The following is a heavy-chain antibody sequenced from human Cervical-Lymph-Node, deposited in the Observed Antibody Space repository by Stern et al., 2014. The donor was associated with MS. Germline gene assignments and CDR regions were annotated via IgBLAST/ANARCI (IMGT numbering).Heavy chain of an antibody. J-gene: IGHJ4*02. CDR2: IWYDGNKK. V-gene: IGHV3-33*01. CDR3: ARGNWNYEGMGY. D-gene: IGHD1-7*01. CDR1: GFTFSNYG. Sequence: DQLVESGGGVVQPGRSLRLSCAASGFTFSNYGMHWVRQAPGKGLEWLAVIWYDGNKKYYADSVKGRFKISRDNSKNTLFLQMSSLTAEDTALYYCARGNWNYEGMGYWGQGTLVTVSS.